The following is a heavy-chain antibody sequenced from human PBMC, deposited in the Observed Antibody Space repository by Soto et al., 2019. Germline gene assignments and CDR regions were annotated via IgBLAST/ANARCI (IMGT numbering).Heavy chain of an antibody. V-gene: IGHV4-59*01. CDR3: ARDKPPALPQGGGYDYYYYYYYMDV. J-gene: IGHJ6*03. CDR1: GGSISSYY. D-gene: IGHD5-12*01. Sequence: PSETLSLTCTVSGGSISSYYWSWIRQPPGKGLEWIGYIYYSGSTNYNPSLKSRITISVDTSKNQFSLKMSSVTDADTAVYYCARDKPPALPQGGGYDYYYYYYYMDVWGKGTTVTVSS. CDR2: IYYSGST.